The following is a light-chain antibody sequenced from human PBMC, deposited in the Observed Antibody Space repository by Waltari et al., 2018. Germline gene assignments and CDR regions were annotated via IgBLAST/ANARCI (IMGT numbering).Light chain of an antibody. CDR1: QSVLFSSNKKNS. J-gene: IGKJ5*01. Sequence: DIVLTQSPDSLAVSLGERATINCRSSQSVLFSSNKKNSLAWYQQKPGQPPKLLIYWASTRESGVPDRFSGSGSGTDFTLTISSLQAEDVAIYYCQQYYSSPLSITFGQGTRLEIK. CDR3: QQYYSSPLSIT. V-gene: IGKV4-1*01. CDR2: WAS.